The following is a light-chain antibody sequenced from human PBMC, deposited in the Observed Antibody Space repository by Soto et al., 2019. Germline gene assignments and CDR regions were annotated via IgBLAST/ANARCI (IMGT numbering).Light chain of an antibody. J-gene: IGKJ4*01. Sequence: EIVLTQSPATLSLSPGERATLSCRASQSVSSYLAWYQQKPGQAPRLLIYDASNRATVIPARFSGSGSGTDYTLTISSLERLDFAVLYFQLRSHWPLTFGGGTNVEIK. CDR3: QLRSHWPLT. CDR2: DAS. V-gene: IGKV3-11*01. CDR1: QSVSSY.